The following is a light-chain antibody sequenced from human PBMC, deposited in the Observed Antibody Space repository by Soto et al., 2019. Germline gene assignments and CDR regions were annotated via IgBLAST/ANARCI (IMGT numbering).Light chain of an antibody. J-gene: IGKJ2*01. CDR2: AAS. CDR1: QSVSSSY. CDR3: QQYNDWPPYT. Sequence: EIVLTQSPGTLSLSPGERATLSCRASQSVSSSYLAWYQQRPGQAPRLLIYAASSRATGIPDRFSGSGSGTDFTLTISSLQSEDFAVYYCQQYNDWPPYTFGQGTKLEIK. V-gene: IGKV3-20*01.